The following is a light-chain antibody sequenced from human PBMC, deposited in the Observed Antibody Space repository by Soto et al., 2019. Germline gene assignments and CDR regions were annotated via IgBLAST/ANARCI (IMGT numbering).Light chain of an antibody. J-gene: IGKJ1*01. V-gene: IGKV1-5*03. CDR3: QQYNSYSPST. Sequence: DIQMTQSPSCLSASVGDRVTITCRASQSISSYLNWFQQKPGKAPKLLIYKASTLKSGVPSRFSGSGSGTEFTLTISSLQPEDFATYYCQQYNSYSPSTFGQGTKVDIK. CDR2: KAS. CDR1: QSISSY.